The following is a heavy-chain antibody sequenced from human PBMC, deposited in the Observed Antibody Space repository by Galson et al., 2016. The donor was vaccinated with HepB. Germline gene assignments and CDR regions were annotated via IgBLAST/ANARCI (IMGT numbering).Heavy chain of an antibody. V-gene: IGHV4-31*03. CDR2: IYYSGST. CDR1: GASISSGGYY. CDR3: ERFPGKAHTYLYFDL. Sequence: TLSLTCTVSGASISSGGYYWSWIRQHPGKGLEWIGYIYYSGSTYYNPSLKSRVTISVNTSKNQFSLKLSSVTAADTAVYYCERFPGKAHTYLYFDLWGRGTLVTVSS. J-gene: IGHJ2*01. D-gene: IGHD1-26*01.